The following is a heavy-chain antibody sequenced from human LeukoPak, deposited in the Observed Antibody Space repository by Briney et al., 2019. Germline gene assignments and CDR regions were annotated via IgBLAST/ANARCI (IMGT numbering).Heavy chain of an antibody. Sequence: SETLSLTCTVSGGSISSGSYYWSWIRQPAGTGLEWIGRIYTSGSTNYNPSLKSRVTISVDTSKNQFSLKLSSVTAADTAVYYCAREIYSSSWPDAFDIWGQGTMVTVSS. J-gene: IGHJ3*02. V-gene: IGHV4-61*02. CDR3: AREIYSSSWPDAFDI. D-gene: IGHD6-13*01. CDR1: GGSISSGSYY. CDR2: IYTSGST.